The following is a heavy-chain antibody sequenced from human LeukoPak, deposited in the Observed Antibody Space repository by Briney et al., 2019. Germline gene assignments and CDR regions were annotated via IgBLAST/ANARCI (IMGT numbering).Heavy chain of an antibody. V-gene: IGHV4-59*08. CDR2: VYYSGVT. J-gene: IGHJ4*02. CDR3: ARLPLHCSGGSCYRGAFDS. CDR1: GGSISSYY. D-gene: IGHD2-15*01. Sequence: SETLSLTCTVSGGSISSYYWSWIRQPPGKGLEWIAYVYYSGVTSYNPSLKSRVAISIDTSKNQFSLNLSSVTAADTAVYYCARLPLHCSGGSCYRGAFDSWGQGTLVTVSS.